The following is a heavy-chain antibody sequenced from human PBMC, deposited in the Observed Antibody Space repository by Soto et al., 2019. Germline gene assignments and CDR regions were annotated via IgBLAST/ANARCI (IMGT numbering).Heavy chain of an antibody. CDR3: AKACKVRGVREPPGY. J-gene: IGHJ4*02. D-gene: IGHD3-10*01. CDR1: GFTFSSYA. V-gene: IGHV3-23*01. CDR2: ISGSGGST. Sequence: EVQLLESGGCLVQPGGSLRLSCAASGFTFSSYAMSWVRQAPGKGLERVSAISGSGGSTFYADSLKGRFTISRDNSKNTRCLQRNSLRPEDTAVDYCAKACKVRGVREPPGYWGQGTLVTVT.